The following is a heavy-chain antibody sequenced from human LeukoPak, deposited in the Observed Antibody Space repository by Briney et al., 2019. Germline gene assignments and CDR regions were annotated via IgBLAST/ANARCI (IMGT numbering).Heavy chain of an antibody. V-gene: IGHV3-9*01. D-gene: IGHD6-13*01. Sequence: GGSLRLSCAASGFTFSTSGMHWVRQAPGKGLEWVSGISWNSGSIGYADSVKGRFTISRDNAKNSLYLQMNSLRAEDTALYYCAKDMGSSISGGMDVWGQGTTVTVSS. CDR3: AKDMGSSISGGMDV. J-gene: IGHJ6*02. CDR1: GFTFSTSG. CDR2: ISWNSGSI.